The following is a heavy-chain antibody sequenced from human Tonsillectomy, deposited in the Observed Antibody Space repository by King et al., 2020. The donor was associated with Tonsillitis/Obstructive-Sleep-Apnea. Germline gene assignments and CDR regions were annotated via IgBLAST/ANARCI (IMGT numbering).Heavy chain of an antibody. Sequence: VQLVESWAELKKPGASVKVSSKASGYTFTRNYVHWVRQAPGQGLEWMGIINPSDGITTYAQRFQGRVTMTRDTSTSTVTMELSSLRAEDTAVYYCVGNDVDCRHLDYWGQGSLVVVSS. J-gene: IGHJ4*02. CDR2: INPSDGIT. CDR3: VGNDVDCRHLDY. CDR1: GYTFTRNY. D-gene: IGHD2-21*01. V-gene: IGHV1-46*01.